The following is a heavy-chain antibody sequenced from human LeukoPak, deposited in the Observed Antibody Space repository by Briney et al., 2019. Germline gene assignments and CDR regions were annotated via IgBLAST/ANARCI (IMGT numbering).Heavy chain of an antibody. CDR3: ARLRRNSDSGGYYYYYDY. D-gene: IGHD3-22*01. J-gene: IGHJ4*02. Sequence: RAGGSLRLSCAAPGFTLVSYSFNWVRQAPGKGLEWVSSINTVGSYIYYADSVKGRFTISRDNAENSVYLQMNSLRVEDTAVYYCARLRRNSDSGGYYYYYDYWGQGTLVTVSS. V-gene: IGHV3-21*01. CDR2: INTVGSYI. CDR1: GFTLVSYS.